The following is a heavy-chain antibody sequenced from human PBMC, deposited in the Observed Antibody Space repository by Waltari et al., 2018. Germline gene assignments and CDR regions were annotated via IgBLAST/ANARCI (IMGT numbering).Heavy chain of an antibody. D-gene: IGHD5-18*01. Sequence: QVQLQESGPGLVKPSETLSLTCTVSGGSISSYYWSWIRQPPGQGLEWIGYIYYSGSTNYNPSLKSRVTISVDTSKNQFSLKLSSVTAADTAVYYCARVKGYSYSYYYYYGMDVWGQGTTVTVSS. CDR1: GGSISSYY. CDR2: IYYSGST. J-gene: IGHJ6*02. CDR3: ARVKGYSYSYYYYYGMDV. V-gene: IGHV4-59*01.